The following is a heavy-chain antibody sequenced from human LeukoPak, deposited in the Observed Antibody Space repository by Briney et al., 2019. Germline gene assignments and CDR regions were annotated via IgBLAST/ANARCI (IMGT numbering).Heavy chain of an antibody. CDR3: AKRGKMATIRTALDY. Sequence: GGSLRLSCAASGFTFSSYAMSWVRQAPGEGLEWVSAISGSGGSTYYADSVKGRFTISRDNSKNTLYLQMNSLRAEDTAVYYCAKRGKMATIRTALDYWGQGTLVTVSS. D-gene: IGHD5-24*01. J-gene: IGHJ4*02. CDR2: ISGSGGST. V-gene: IGHV3-23*01. CDR1: GFTFSSYA.